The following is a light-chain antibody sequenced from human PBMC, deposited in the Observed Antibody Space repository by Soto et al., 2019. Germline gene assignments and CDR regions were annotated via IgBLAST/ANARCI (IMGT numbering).Light chain of an antibody. CDR3: QQYGSTPLT. CDR1: QSVRSNS. CDR2: DAS. J-gene: IGKJ4*01. V-gene: IGKV3-20*01. Sequence: EIVLTQSPDTLSLSPGERATLSCRASQSVRSNSLAWYQQKPGQAPRFLIYDASSRATGIPDRFSRSGSGTDFTLTISRLEPEDFAVYYCQQYGSTPLTFGGGTKVDIK.